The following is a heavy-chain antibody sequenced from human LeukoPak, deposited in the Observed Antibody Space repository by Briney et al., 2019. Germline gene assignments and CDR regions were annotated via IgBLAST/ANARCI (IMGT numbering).Heavy chain of an antibody. J-gene: IGHJ4*02. V-gene: IGHV4-4*02. Sequence: SETLSLTCAVSGGSITSSNWWSCVRPTPWKGLEWIGEIYHSGSTNYNPSLKSRVTISVDKSKNQFSLKLSSVTAADTAVYYCAREVMARGVTLFDYWGQGTLVTVSS. CDR3: AREVMARGVTLFDY. D-gene: IGHD3-10*01. CDR2: IYHSGST. CDR1: GGSITSSNW.